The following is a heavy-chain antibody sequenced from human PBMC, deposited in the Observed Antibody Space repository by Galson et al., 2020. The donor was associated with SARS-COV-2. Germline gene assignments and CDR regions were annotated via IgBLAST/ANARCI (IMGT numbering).Heavy chain of an antibody. V-gene: IGHV3-30*04. CDR1: GFTFSSYA. Sequence: GGSLRLSCAASGFTFSSYAMHWVRQAPGKGLEWVAVISYDGSNKYYADSVKGRVTISRDNSKNTLYLQMNSLRAEDTAVYDCARALGGNYYYGMDVWGQGTTVTGSS. CDR2: ISYDGSNK. D-gene: IGHD2-15*01. J-gene: IGHJ6*02. CDR3: ARALGGNYYYGMDV.